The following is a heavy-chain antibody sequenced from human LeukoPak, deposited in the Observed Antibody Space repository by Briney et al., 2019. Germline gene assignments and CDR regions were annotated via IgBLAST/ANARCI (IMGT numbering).Heavy chain of an antibody. J-gene: IGHJ4*02. Sequence: PSETLSLTCTVSGGSLSSYYWSWIRQPPGKGLGWIGYIYYTGTTNYNPSLKSRVTISVDTSKNQFSLNLSSVTAAATAVYYCARFGSLREPILDYWGQGTLVTVSS. CDR1: GGSLSSYY. V-gene: IGHV4-59*01. CDR2: IYYTGTT. D-gene: IGHD3-16*01. CDR3: ARFGSLREPILDY.